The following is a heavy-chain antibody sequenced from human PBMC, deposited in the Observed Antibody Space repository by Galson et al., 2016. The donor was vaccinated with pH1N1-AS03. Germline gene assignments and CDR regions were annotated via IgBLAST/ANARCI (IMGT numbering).Heavy chain of an antibody. Sequence: SETLSLTCAVYGGSFNNYYWHWIRQSPGKGLEWVGEINHSGSTDYNPSLKSRVTISVDPSKNQISLNLNSVTAADTAVYYCARGSYSSGWYRGRNAFDIWGQGTMVTVSS. CDR3: ARGSYSSGWYRGRNAFDI. D-gene: IGHD6-19*01. CDR1: GGSFNNYY. V-gene: IGHV4-34*01. CDR2: INHSGST. J-gene: IGHJ3*02.